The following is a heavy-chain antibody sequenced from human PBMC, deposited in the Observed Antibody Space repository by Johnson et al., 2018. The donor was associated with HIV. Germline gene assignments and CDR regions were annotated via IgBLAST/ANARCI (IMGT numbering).Heavy chain of an antibody. Sequence: VQLVESGGGVVRPGGSLRLSCAASGFTFDDYGMSWVRQAPGKGLEWVSGINWNSGSMGYAASVKGRFTISRDNAKNSLFLQMNSLRGEDTALYCCAKGGGYGEDDSFDIWGQGTMVTVSS. CDR1: GFTFDDYG. CDR3: AKGGGYGEDDSFDI. D-gene: IGHD3-22*01. V-gene: IGHV3-20*04. J-gene: IGHJ3*02. CDR2: INWNSGSM.